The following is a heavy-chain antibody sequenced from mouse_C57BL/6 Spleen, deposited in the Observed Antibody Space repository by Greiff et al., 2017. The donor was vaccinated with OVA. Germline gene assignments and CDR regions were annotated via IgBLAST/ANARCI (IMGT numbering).Heavy chain of an antibody. V-gene: IGHV6-3*01. CDR3: TGDYFDY. CDR1: GFTFSNYW. CDR2: IRLKSDTYAT. Sequence: EVMLVESGGGLVQPGGSMKLSCVASGFTFSNYWMNWVRQSPEKGLEWVAQIRLKSDTYATHYAVSVKGRFTISRDDSKSSVYLQMNNLRAEDTGMYYCTGDYFDYWGQGTTLTVSS. J-gene: IGHJ2*01.